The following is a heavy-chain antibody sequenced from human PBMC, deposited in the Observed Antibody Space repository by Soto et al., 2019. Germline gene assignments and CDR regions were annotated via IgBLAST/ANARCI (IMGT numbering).Heavy chain of an antibody. D-gene: IGHD4-4*01. CDR1: GGSISSSSYY. V-gene: IGHV4-39*01. CDR3: ARHQYSNYVWYYYYYMDV. CDR2: IYYSGST. J-gene: IGHJ6*03. Sequence: QLQLQESGPGLVKPSETLSLTCTVSGGSISSSSYYWGWIRQPPGKGLEWIGSIYYSGSTYYNPSLKRRFTISVDTSNNQFSLKLSSVTAADTAVYYCARHQYSNYVWYYYYYMDVWGKGTTVTVYS.